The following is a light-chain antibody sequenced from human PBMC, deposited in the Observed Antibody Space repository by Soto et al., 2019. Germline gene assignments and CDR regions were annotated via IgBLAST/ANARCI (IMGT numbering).Light chain of an antibody. Sequence: DIQMTQSPSSLSASVGDRVTITCRASQSISSYLNWYQQKPGKAPKLLSYAASSLQSGVPSRFSGSGSGTDFTLTIRSLQPEDFATYSCQQRYSTPPLTFGGGTKVEIK. V-gene: IGKV1-39*01. CDR1: QSISSY. CDR2: AAS. CDR3: QQRYSTPPLT. J-gene: IGKJ4*01.